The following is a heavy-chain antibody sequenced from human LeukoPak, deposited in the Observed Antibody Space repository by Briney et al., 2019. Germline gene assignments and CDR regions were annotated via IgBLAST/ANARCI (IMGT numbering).Heavy chain of an antibody. CDR1: GFTFRSFS. D-gene: IGHD3-16*01. V-gene: IGHV3-48*01. Sequence: GGSLRLSCAASGFTFRSFSMNWVRQAPGKGREWVSYISSSSSTIYYADSLEGRFTISRDNANNSLYLQMNSLRAEDTAVYYCARGGDHPDPPDYWGQGTLVTVSS. CDR2: ISSSSSTI. J-gene: IGHJ4*02. CDR3: ARGGDHPDPPDY.